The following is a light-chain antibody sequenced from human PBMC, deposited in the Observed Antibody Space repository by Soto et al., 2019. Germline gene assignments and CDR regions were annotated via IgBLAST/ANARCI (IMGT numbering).Light chain of an antibody. V-gene: IGKV3-11*01. CDR2: DAS. CDR1: QTFSSY. Sequence: EIVLTQSPATLSWSPGERATLSCRASQTFSSYLAWYQQKPGQAPRLLIYDASNRATGVPARFSGSGSGTGFSLTISSLALEDFVLYCCEKRSIWFPGFTFGQGTKLEIK. CDR3: EKRSIWFPGFT. J-gene: IGKJ2*01.